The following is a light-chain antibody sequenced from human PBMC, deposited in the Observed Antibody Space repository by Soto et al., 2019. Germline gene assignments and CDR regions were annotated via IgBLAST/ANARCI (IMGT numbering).Light chain of an antibody. Sequence: IQMTQSPSSLSASVGDRLTITCRASQVITNDLGWYQQTPGKAPKSLIYAASTLQSGVPSRFRGSGSGTEFTLTISRLQPEDVETYYCLQLNTYPWTFGQGTKVDI. V-gene: IGKV1-17*01. CDR3: LQLNTYPWT. CDR1: QVITND. J-gene: IGKJ1*01. CDR2: AAS.